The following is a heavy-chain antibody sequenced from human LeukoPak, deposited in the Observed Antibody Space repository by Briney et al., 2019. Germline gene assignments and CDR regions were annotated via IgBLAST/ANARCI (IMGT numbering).Heavy chain of an antibody. J-gene: IGHJ5*02. CDR3: ARVNGPNSGYCYTLDL. CDR1: GLTFRNYA. CDR2: IWFDGTEK. V-gene: IGHV3-33*01. Sequence: GTSLRLSCAASGLTFRNYAMHWVRQAPGGRLEWVAVIWFDGTEKYYAASVMGRFTISRDSSESTLYLQMNGLRTEDTAVYYCARVNGPNSGYCYTLDLWGQGTPVTVSS. D-gene: IGHD3-22*01.